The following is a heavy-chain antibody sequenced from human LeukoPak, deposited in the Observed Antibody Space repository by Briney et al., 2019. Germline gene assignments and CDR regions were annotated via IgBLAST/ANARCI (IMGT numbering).Heavy chain of an antibody. CDR1: GFTFSDYY. Sequence: GGSLRLSCAASGFTFSDYYMSWIRQAPGKGLEWVSYISSSGSTIYYADSVKGRFTISRDNAKNSLYLQMNSLRAEDTAVYYCAGGRQWLVRRDFDYWGQGTLVTVSS. CDR2: ISSSGSTI. J-gene: IGHJ4*02. CDR3: AGGRQWLVRRDFDY. D-gene: IGHD6-19*01. V-gene: IGHV3-11*01.